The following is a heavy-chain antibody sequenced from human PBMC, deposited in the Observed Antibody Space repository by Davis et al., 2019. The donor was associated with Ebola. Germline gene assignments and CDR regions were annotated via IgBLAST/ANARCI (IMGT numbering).Heavy chain of an antibody. J-gene: IGHJ4*02. CDR1: GGSIRSSSYY. CDR3: ARKRYSSGWYQYFDY. Sequence: MPGGSLRLSCTVSGGSIRSSSYYWGWIRQPPGKGLVWIGSTYYSGSTYYNPSLKSRVTISVDTSKNQFSLKLSSVTAADTAVYYCARKRYSSGWYQYFDYWGQGTLVTVSS. D-gene: IGHD6-19*01. CDR2: TYYSGST. V-gene: IGHV4-39*01.